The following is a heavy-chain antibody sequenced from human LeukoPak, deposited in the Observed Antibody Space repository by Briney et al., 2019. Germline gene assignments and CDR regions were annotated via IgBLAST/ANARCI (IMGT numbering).Heavy chain of an antibody. Sequence: GGSMRLSCAASGFTFSRYGMHWVRQAPGKGLEWVAFIRSVGSNNYYADSVKGRFTISRDNSKNELYQQMNGLRPEDTAGYYCAKDYGVTGTGGAWLDPGGQGTLVTVSS. CDR3: AKDYGVTGTGGAWLDP. CDR1: GFTFSRYG. J-gene: IGHJ5*02. V-gene: IGHV3-30*02. D-gene: IGHD1-20*01. CDR2: IRSVGSNN.